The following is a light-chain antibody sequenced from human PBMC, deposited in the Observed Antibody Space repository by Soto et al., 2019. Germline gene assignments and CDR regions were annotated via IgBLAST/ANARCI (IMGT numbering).Light chain of an antibody. V-gene: IGKV3-11*01. J-gene: IGKJ1*01. CDR3: QQRSNWPPWT. CDR1: QSVSSY. Sequence: EIVLTQSPATLSLSPGERATLSCRASQSVSSYLAWYQQKPGQAPRLLIYDASNRATGIPARFSGSGSGTDFTLTISSLVTDDFAVYYCQQRSNWPPWTFGQGTKVEIK. CDR2: DAS.